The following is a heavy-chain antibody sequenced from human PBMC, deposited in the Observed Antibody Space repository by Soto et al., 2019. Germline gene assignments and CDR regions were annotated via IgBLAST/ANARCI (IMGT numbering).Heavy chain of an antibody. CDR2: LWYDGSGE. D-gene: IGHD3-3*01. Sequence: QVHLVESGGGVVQPGGSLRLSCAGSGFTFSDYGMHWVRQAPGKGLEWVAVLWYDGSGEYYTDSVRGRFTISRVNSKNTLYLKMNNLRDEDRGVYYCARDSVRFLEHFSKDYFDYWGQGTRVTVSS. J-gene: IGHJ4*02. V-gene: IGHV3-33*08. CDR1: GFTFSDYG. CDR3: ARDSVRFLEHFSKDYFDY.